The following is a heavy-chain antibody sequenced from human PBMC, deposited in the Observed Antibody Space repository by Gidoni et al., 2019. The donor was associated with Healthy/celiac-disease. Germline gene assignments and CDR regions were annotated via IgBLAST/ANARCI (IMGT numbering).Heavy chain of an antibody. CDR3: AHRPKLLVAYCGGDCDIAGWFDP. V-gene: IGHV2-5*01. CDR1: GFSLSTSGVG. J-gene: IGHJ5*02. CDR2: IYWNDDK. Sequence: QITLKESGPTLVKPTQTLTLTCTFSGFSLSTSGVGVGWIRQPPGKALEWLALIYWNDDKRYSPSLKSRLTITKDTSKNQVVLTMTNMDPVDTATYYCAHRPKLLVAYCGGDCDIAGWFDPWGQGTLVTVSS. D-gene: IGHD2-21*02.